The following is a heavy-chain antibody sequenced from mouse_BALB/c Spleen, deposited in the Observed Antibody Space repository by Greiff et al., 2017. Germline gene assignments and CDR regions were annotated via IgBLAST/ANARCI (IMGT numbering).Heavy chain of an antibody. CDR1: GFTFSSYA. CDR2: ISSGGST. D-gene: IGHD2-1*01. CDR3: ARGYGNYGSYFDY. J-gene: IGHJ2*01. V-gene: IGHV5-6-5*01. Sequence: EVKVEESGGGLVKPGGSLKLSCAASGFTFSSYAMSWVRQTPEKRLEWVASISSGGSTYYPDSVKGRFTISRDNARNILYLQMSSLRSEDTAMYYCARGYGNYGSYFDYWGQGTTLTVSS.